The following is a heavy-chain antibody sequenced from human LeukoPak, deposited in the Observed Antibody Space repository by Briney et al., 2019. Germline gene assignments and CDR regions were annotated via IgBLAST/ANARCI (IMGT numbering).Heavy chain of an antibody. V-gene: IGHV4-39*07. Sequence: SETLSLTCTVSGGSISSSSYYWGWIRQPPGKGLELIGSIYYSGSTYYNPSLKSRVTISVDTSKNQFSLKLSSVTAADTAVYYCARRRGTVGYYMDVWGKGTTVTVSS. J-gene: IGHJ6*03. CDR1: GGSISSSSYY. CDR3: ARRRGTVGYYMDV. D-gene: IGHD4-23*01. CDR2: IYYSGST.